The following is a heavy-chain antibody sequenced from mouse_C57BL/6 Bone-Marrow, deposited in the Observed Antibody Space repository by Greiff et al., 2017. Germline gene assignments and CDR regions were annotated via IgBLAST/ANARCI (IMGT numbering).Heavy chain of an antibody. CDR3: ARLGSSPFDD. CDR1: GYTFTSYT. J-gene: IGHJ2*01. CDR2: INPSSGYT. D-gene: IGHD1-3*01. Sequence: VHLVESGAELARPGASVKMSCKASGYTFTSYTMHWVKQRPGQGLEWIGYINPSSGYTKYNQKFKDKATLTADKSSSTAYMQLSSLTSEDSAVYYCARLGSSPFDDWGQGTTLTVAS. V-gene: IGHV1-4*01.